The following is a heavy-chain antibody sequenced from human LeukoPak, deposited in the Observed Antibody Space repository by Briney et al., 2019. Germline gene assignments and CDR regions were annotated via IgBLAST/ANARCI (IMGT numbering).Heavy chain of an antibody. CDR3: ARVRVGGYYGSGSYPTPYYFDY. CDR1: GGSISSGDYY. J-gene: IGHJ4*02. Sequence: SETLSLTCTVSGGSISSGDYYWSWIRQPPGKGLEWIGYFYYSGSTYYNPSPKSRVTISVDTSKNQFSLKLSSVTAADTAVYYCARVRVGGYYGSGSYPTPYYFDYWGQGTLVTVSS. V-gene: IGHV4-30-4*02. CDR2: FYYSGST. D-gene: IGHD3-10*01.